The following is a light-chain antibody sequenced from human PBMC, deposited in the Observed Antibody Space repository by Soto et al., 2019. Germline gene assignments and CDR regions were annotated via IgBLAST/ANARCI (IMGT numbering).Light chain of an antibody. CDR3: QQHSHWPPWT. CDR2: GAS. J-gene: IGKJ1*01. CDR1: QNVRTF. V-gene: IGKV3-11*01. Sequence: EVVLTQSPATLSLSPGERATLSCRASQNVRTFLDWYQQKPGQAPRILIYGASNRATGIPARFSGSGSGTDFTLTISSLEPEDFAVYYCQQHSHWPPWTFGQGTRVEI.